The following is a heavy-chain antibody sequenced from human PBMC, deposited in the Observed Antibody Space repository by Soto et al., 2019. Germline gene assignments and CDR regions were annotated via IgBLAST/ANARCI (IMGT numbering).Heavy chain of an antibody. CDR2: ISSSSSYI. CDR1: GFTFSSYS. V-gene: IGHV3-21*01. CDR3: ARVAMATIRDRSYYYYGMDV. Sequence: GGSLRLSCAASGFTFSSYSMNWVRQAPGKGLEWVSSISSSSSYIYYADSVKGRFTISRDNAKNSLYLQMNSLRAEDTAVYYCARVAMATIRDRSYYYYGMDVWGQGTTVTVSS. J-gene: IGHJ6*02. D-gene: IGHD5-12*01.